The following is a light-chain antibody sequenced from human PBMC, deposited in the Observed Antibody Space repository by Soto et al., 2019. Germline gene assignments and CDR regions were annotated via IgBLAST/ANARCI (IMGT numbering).Light chain of an antibody. CDR3: QQYGSSPRT. J-gene: IGKJ1*01. CDR2: DAS. V-gene: IGKV3-20*01. Sequence: ELVLTQSPGTLSLSPGERATLSCRASQSLSSSQLAWYQQKPGQAPRLLIHDASSRATGISDRFTGSGSGTDFTLTVTTLEPEDFAVYYCQQYGSSPRTLGLGTKVDIK. CDR1: QSLSSSQ.